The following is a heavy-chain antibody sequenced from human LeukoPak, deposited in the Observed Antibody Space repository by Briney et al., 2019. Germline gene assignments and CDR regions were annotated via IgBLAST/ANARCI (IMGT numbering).Heavy chain of an antibody. J-gene: IGHJ6*02. Sequence: SVKVSCKASGGTFSSYAISWVRQAPGQGLEWMGGIIPIFGTANYAQKFQGRVTITADESTSTAYMELSSLRSEDTAVYYCARDLGTAHPPYYDFWSGYQTYYYYGMNVSGQGTTVTVSS. CDR2: IIPIFGTA. D-gene: IGHD3-3*01. V-gene: IGHV1-69*13. CDR3: ARDLGTAHPPYYDFWSGYQTYYYYGMNV. CDR1: GGTFSSYA.